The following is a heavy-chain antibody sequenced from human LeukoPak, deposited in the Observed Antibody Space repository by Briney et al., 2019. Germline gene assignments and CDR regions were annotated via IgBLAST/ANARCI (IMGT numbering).Heavy chain of an antibody. V-gene: IGHV3-21*01. Sequence: YPGGSLRLSCAASGFIFSSHSINWVRQAPGKGLEWVSSIDRTTTYIYYGDSVKGRFTISRDNAKNSLYLQMDSPRAEDTAVYYCVRTARYSSGWYGDFDYWGQGTLVTVSS. J-gene: IGHJ4*02. D-gene: IGHD6-19*01. CDR3: VRTARYSSGWYGDFDY. CDR2: IDRTTTYI. CDR1: GFIFSSHS.